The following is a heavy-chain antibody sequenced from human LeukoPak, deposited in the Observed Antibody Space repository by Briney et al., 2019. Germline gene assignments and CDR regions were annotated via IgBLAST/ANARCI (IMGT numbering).Heavy chain of an antibody. CDR2: ISYDGSNK. Sequence: KPGGSLRLSCAASGFTFSSYAMHRVRQAPGKGLEWVAVISYDGSNKYYADSVKGRFTISRDNSKNTLYLQMNSLRAEDTAVYYCVHSYGFSYFDYWGQGTLVTVSS. CDR3: VHSYGFSYFDY. J-gene: IGHJ4*02. D-gene: IGHD5-18*01. V-gene: IGHV3-30*04. CDR1: GFTFSSYA.